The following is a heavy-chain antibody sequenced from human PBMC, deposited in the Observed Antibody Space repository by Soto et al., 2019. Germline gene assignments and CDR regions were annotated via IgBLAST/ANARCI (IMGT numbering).Heavy chain of an antibody. CDR2: IYSGGNT. J-gene: IGHJ6*02. CDR1: GFTVSSNY. CDR3: ARDMVRAMDV. D-gene: IGHD3-10*01. V-gene: IGHV3-66*01. Sequence: EVQLVESGGGLVQPGGSLRLSCAASGFTVSSNYMSWVRQAPGKGLEWVPVIYSGGNTYFADSVKGRFTISRDNFKNTMYLPINRLGAGEPAGYYCARDMVRAMDVWGQGTTVTVSS.